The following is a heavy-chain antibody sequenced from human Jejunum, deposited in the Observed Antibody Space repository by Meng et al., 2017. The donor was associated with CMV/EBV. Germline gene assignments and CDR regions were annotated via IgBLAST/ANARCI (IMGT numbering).Heavy chain of an antibody. D-gene: IGHD1-14*01. Sequence: QVQLQESGPGLVKSSETLSLLCTVSGGSITNSDYYWSWIRQPPGKGLEWIGYIYESGSTSYNPSLESRVTISVDTSKNQFSLKVMSVTAADTAVYYCAREGTNSYYFDYWGQGTLVTVSS. J-gene: IGHJ4*02. CDR3: AREGTNSYYFDY. CDR1: GGSITNSDYY. V-gene: IGHV4-30-4*01. CDR2: IYESGST.